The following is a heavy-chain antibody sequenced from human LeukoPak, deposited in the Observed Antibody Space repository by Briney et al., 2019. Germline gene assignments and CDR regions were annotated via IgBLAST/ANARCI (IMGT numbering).Heavy chain of an antibody. D-gene: IGHD3-22*01. CDR1: GGSISSSSYY. J-gene: IGHJ4*02. CDR3: ATLGFSSGYYYYFDH. CDR2: IYYSGST. V-gene: IGHV4-39*07. Sequence: PSETLSLTCSVSGGSISSSSYYWGWIRQPPGKGLEWIGSIYYSGSTYYNPSLKSRVTISVDTSKNQFSLKLSSVTAADTAVYYCATLGFSSGYYYYFDHWGQGTLVTVSS.